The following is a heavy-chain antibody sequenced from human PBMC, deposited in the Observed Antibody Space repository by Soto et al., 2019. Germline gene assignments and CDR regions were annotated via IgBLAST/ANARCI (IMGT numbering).Heavy chain of an antibody. Sequence: GGSLRLSCAASGFTFSNAWMSWVRQAPGKGLEWVGRIKSKTDGGTTDYAAPVKGRFTISRDDSKNTLYLQMNSLKTEDTALYYGTAGLRLGELSLYAFDIWGQGTMVTVSS. CDR2: IKSKTDGGTT. V-gene: IGHV3-15*01. D-gene: IGHD3-16*02. CDR3: TAGLRLGELSLYAFDI. J-gene: IGHJ3*02. CDR1: GFTFSNAW.